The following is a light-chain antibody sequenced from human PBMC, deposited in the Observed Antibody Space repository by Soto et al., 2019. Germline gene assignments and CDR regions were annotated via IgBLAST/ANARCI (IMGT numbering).Light chain of an antibody. CDR1: QNVGLN. CDR3: QERGRWPRAT. V-gene: IGKV3-11*01. J-gene: IGKJ4*01. Sequence: AESAPLRCMASQNVGLNFAWYQQKSGQPPRLLIHTASSRTTGIPARFSGSGSRTDFTLTISSLEPEDIAVYYCQERGRWPRATFGGGTKVDIK. CDR2: TAS.